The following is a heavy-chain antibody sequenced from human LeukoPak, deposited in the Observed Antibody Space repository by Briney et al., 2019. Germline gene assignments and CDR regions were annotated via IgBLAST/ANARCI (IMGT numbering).Heavy chain of an antibody. D-gene: IGHD1-26*01. CDR1: SYTFTSYG. V-gene: IGHV1-69*13. CDR2: IIPIFGTA. CDR3: ARDKRYSGSYYEGNWAFDY. J-gene: IGHJ4*02. Sequence: GASVKASCKASSYTFTSYGISWVRQAPGQGLEWMGGIIPIFGTANYAQKFQGRVTITADESTSTAYMELSSLRSEDTAVYYCARDKRYSGSYYEGNWAFDYWGQGTLVTVSS.